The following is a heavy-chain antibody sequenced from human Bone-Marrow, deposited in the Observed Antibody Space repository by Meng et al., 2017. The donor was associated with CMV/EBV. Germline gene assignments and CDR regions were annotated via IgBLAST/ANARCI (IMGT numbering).Heavy chain of an antibody. CDR1: GFTFSSYA. V-gene: IGHV3-23*01. CDR3: AKSVVPAAMVPYYYYYYGMDV. Sequence: GGSLRLSCAASGFTFSSYAMSWVRQAPGKGLEWVSAISGSGGSTYYADSVKGRFTISRDNSKNTLYLQMNSLRAEDTAVYYCAKSVVPAAMVPYYYYYYGMDVWVQGTTDTVSS. J-gene: IGHJ6*02. CDR2: ISGSGGST. D-gene: IGHD2-2*01.